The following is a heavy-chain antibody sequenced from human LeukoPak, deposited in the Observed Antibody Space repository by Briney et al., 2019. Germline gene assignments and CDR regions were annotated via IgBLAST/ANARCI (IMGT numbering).Heavy chain of an antibody. V-gene: IGHV4-31*03. Sequence: NPSETLSLTCTVSGGSISSGGYYWSWIRQHPGRGLEWIVYIYYGGSTYYNPSLKSRVTISVDTSKNQFSLKLSSVTAADTAVYYCVSGSSGWLYLQHWGQGTLVTVSS. CDR1: GGSISSGGYY. CDR3: VSGSSGWLYLQH. D-gene: IGHD6-19*01. J-gene: IGHJ1*01. CDR2: IYYGGST.